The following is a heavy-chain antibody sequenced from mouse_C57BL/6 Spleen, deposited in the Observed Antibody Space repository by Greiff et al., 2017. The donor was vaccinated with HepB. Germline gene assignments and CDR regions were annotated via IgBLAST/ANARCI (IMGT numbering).Heavy chain of an antibody. V-gene: IGHV1-69*01. J-gene: IGHJ3*01. CDR1: GYTFTSYW. D-gene: IGHD2-4*01. CDR3: SRGGHHDYDVYWFAY. CDR2: IDPSVSYT. Sequence: QVQLQQPGAELVMPGASVKLSCKASGYTFTSYWMHWVKQRPGQGLEWIGEIDPSVSYTNYNQKFKGKSTLTVDKSSSTAYMQLSSLTSEDSAVYYCSRGGHHDYDVYWFAYWGQGNLVTVAA.